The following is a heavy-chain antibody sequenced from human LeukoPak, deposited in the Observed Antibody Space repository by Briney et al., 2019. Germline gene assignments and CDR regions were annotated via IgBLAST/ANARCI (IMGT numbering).Heavy chain of an antibody. CDR1: GFTFSSYG. Sequence: PGGSLRLSCAASGFTFSSYGMHWVRQAPGKGLEWVAVIWYDGGNKYYADSVKGRFTISRDNSKNTLYLQMNSLRAEDTAVYYCARDSVPAAMTYYYYGMDVWGQGTTVTVSS. D-gene: IGHD2-2*01. CDR3: ARDSVPAAMTYYYYGMDV. CDR2: IWYDGGNK. V-gene: IGHV3-33*01. J-gene: IGHJ6*02.